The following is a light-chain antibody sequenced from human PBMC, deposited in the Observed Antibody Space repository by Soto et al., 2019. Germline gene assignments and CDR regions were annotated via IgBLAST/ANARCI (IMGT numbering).Light chain of an antibody. CDR2: EGS. Sequence: QSALTQPASVSGSPGQSITISCTGANSDVGNYNLVSWYQQHPDRAPKLIIYEGSKRPSGVSDRFSGSKSGNTVSLTISGLQAEDEADYYCFSYRSSSAPVVFGGGTKLTVL. V-gene: IGLV2-14*02. J-gene: IGLJ2*01. CDR3: FSYRSSSAPVV. CDR1: NSDVGNYNL.